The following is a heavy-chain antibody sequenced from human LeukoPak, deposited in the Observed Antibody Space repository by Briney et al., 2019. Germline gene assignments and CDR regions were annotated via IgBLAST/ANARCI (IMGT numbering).Heavy chain of an antibody. Sequence: GRSLRLSCAASGFTFSNYTVHWVRQAPGKGLEWVAVIWYDGSNKYYADSVKGRFTISRDNSKNTLYLQMNSLRAEDTAVYYCARERVVPAAVFDYWGQGTLVTVSS. CDR2: IWYDGSNK. CDR1: GFTFSNYT. J-gene: IGHJ4*02. V-gene: IGHV3-33*08. D-gene: IGHD2-2*01. CDR3: ARERVVPAAVFDY.